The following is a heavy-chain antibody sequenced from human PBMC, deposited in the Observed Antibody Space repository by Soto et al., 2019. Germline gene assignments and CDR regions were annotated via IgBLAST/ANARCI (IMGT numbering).Heavy chain of an antibody. CDR2: IYYRGST. CDR1: GGSISSHY. V-gene: IGHV4-59*11. CDR3: ARDGREAPGMDV. Sequence: SETLSLTCTVSGGSISSHYWSWVRQAPGKGLEWIGHIYYRGSTSYNPSLRSRSTISVDTSNNQFSLKLNSVTTADTAVYYCARDGREAPGMDVWGQGTKVTVSS. J-gene: IGHJ6*02. D-gene: IGHD1-26*01.